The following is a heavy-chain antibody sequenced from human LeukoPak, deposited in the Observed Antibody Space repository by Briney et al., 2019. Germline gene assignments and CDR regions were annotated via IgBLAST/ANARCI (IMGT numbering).Heavy chain of an antibody. Sequence: PSQTLSLTCTVSGGSISSGSYYWSWIRQPAGKGLEWIGRIYTSGSTNYNPSLKSRVTISVDTSKNQFSLKLSSVTAADTAVYYCARDPFSGSYSGEGYWGQGTLVTVSS. D-gene: IGHD3-10*01. V-gene: IGHV4-61*02. J-gene: IGHJ4*02. CDR2: IYTSGST. CDR1: GGSISSGSYY. CDR3: ARDPFSGSYSGEGY.